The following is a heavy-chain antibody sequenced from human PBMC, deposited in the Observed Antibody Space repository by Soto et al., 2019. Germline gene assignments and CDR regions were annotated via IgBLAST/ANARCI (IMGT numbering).Heavy chain of an antibody. Sequence: SETLSLTCAVSGGSISSSNWWSWVRQPPGKGLEWIGEIYHSGSTNYNPSLKSRVTISVDKSKNQFSLKLSSVTAADTAVYYCARDGEAAGTEVPFDYWGQGTLVTVSS. CDR2: IYHSGST. J-gene: IGHJ4*02. CDR1: GGSISSSNW. V-gene: IGHV4-4*02. CDR3: ARDGEAAGTEVPFDY. D-gene: IGHD6-13*01.